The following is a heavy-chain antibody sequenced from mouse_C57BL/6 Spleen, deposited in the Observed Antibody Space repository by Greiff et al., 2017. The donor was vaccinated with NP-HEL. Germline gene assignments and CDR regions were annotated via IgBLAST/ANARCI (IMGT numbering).Heavy chain of an antibody. V-gene: IGHV1-53*01. D-gene: IGHD2-4*01. CDR1: GYTFTSYW. CDR2: INPSNGGT. Sequence: QVQLQQPGTELVKPGASVKLSCKASGYTFTSYWMHWVKQRPGQGLEWIGNINPSNGGTNYNEKFKSKATLTVDKSSSTAYMQLSSLTSEDSAVYYCARSGSYDYYWYFDVWGTGTTVTVSS. CDR3: ARSGSYDYYWYFDV. J-gene: IGHJ1*03.